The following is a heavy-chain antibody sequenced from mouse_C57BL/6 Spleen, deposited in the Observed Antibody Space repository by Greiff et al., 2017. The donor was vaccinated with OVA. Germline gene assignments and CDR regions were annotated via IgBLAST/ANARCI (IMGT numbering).Heavy chain of an antibody. Sequence: DVKLVESGGGLVKPGGSLKLSCAASGFTFSSYAMSWVRQTPEKRLEWVATISDGGSYTYYPDNVKGRFTISRDNAKNNLYLQMSHLKSEDTAMXYCARGITTVVAPYWYLDVWGKATTVTVPS. V-gene: IGHV5-4*03. CDR1: GFTFSSYA. CDR2: ISDGGSYT. CDR3: ARGITTVVAPYWYLDV. J-gene: IGHJ1*03. D-gene: IGHD1-1*01.